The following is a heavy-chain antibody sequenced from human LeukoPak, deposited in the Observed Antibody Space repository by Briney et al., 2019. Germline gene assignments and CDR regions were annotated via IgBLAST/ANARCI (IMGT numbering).Heavy chain of an antibody. J-gene: IGHJ4*02. D-gene: IGHD4-17*01. CDR1: GYTFTSYG. CDR3: ARIPYYHTVTTDDY. V-gene: IGHV1-18*01. CDR2: ISAYNGNT. Sequence: GASVKVSCKASGYTFTSYGISWVRQAPGQGLEWMGWISAYNGNTNYAQKLQGRVTMTTDTSTSTAYMELRSLRSDDTAVYYCARIPYYHTVTTDDYWGQGTLVTVSS.